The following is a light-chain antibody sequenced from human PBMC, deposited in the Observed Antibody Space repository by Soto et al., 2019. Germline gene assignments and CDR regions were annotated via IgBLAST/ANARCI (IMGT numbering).Light chain of an antibody. CDR3: QQVNSYPLN. Sequence: IHLTQAPSSLSASVGEILTITCGASQGLSSYLAWYQQKPGKDPKLLIYAASTLQSGVPSRFSGSESGTDFTLTISSLQPEDFATYYCQQVNSYPLNFGGGTKVDIK. J-gene: IGKJ4*01. CDR1: QGLSSY. CDR2: AAS. V-gene: IGKV1-9*01.